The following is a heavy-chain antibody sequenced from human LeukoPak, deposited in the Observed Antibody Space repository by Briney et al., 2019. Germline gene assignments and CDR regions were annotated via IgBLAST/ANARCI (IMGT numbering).Heavy chain of an antibody. CDR3: ATPPRTGNTHCGMDV. V-gene: IGHV3-23*01. D-gene: IGHD1-1*01. Sequence: PGGSLRLSCAASGFTFSSYAMSWVRQAPGKGLEWVSAISGSGGSTYYADSVKGRFTISRDNYKNKLYQQMNSLRADDTVVYYCATPPRTGNTHCGMDVWGQGTTVTVSS. CDR1: GFTFSSYA. J-gene: IGHJ6*02. CDR2: ISGSGGST.